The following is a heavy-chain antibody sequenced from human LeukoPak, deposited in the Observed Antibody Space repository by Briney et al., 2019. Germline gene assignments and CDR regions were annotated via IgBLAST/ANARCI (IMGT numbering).Heavy chain of an antibody. J-gene: IGHJ5*02. CDR3: ARGPLEYYDFWSGSRWDWFDP. V-gene: IGHV1-8*01. CDR2: MNPNSGNT. D-gene: IGHD3-3*01. Sequence: GASVKVSCKASGYTFTSYDINWVRQATGQGLEWMGWMNPNSGNTGYAQKFQGRVTMTRNTSISTAYMELSSLRSEDTAVYYCARGPLEYYDFWSGSRWDWFDPWGQGTLVTVSS. CDR1: GYTFTSYD.